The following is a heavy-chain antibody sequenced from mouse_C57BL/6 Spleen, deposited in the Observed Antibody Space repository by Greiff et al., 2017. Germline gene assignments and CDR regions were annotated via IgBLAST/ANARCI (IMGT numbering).Heavy chain of an antibody. CDR3: ARGCGYYVDY. V-gene: IGHV1-18*01. D-gene: IGHD6-1*01. CDR2: INPNNGGT. CDR1: GYTFTDYN. Sequence: EVQLQQSGPELVKPGASVKIPCKASGYTFTDYNMDWVKQSHGKSLEWIGDINPNNGGTIYNQKFKGKATLTVDKSSSTADMERRRLTSEDTAVYYCARGCGYYVDYWGQGTTLTVSS. J-gene: IGHJ2*01.